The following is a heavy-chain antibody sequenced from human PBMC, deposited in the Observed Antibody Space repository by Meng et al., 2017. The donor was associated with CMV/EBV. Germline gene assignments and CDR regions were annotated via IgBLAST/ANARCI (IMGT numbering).Heavy chain of an antibody. CDR1: GGTFSSYA. Sequence: SVKVSCKASGGTFSSYATSWVRQAPGQGLEWMGGIIPILGIANYAQKFQGRVTITADKSTSTAYMELSSLRSEDTAVYYCARGGTTVTSRRNERTSFYYYYGMDVWGQGTTVTVSS. CDR3: ARGGTTVTSRRNERTSFYYYYGMDV. V-gene: IGHV1-69*10. CDR2: IIPILGIA. D-gene: IGHD4-11*01. J-gene: IGHJ6*02.